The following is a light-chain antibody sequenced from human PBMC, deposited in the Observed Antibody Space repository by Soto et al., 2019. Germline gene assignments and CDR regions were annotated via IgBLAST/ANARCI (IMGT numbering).Light chain of an antibody. CDR2: DVS. J-gene: IGLJ1*01. Sequence: QSVLTQPPSVSGSPGQSITISCTGTSSDVGLYNSVSWYQQHPGKAPKLMIYDVSKRPSGVPDRFSASKSGNTASLTISGLQTEDEADYYCCSYAGNYLYLFGTGTKVTVL. CDR3: CSYAGNYLYL. CDR1: SSDVGLYNS. V-gene: IGLV2-11*01.